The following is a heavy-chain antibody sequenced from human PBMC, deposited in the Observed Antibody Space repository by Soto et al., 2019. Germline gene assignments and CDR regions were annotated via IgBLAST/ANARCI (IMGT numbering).Heavy chain of an antibody. J-gene: IGHJ5*02. V-gene: IGHV3-30-3*01. Sequence: GGSLRLSCAASGFTFSSYAMHWVRQAPGKGLEWVAVISYDGSNKYYADSVKGRFTISRDNSKNTLYLQMNSLRAEDTAVYYCAASLVRGTISDGNWFDPWGQGTLVTVSS. D-gene: IGHD3-10*01. CDR1: GFTFSSYA. CDR2: ISYDGSNK. CDR3: AASLVRGTISDGNWFDP.